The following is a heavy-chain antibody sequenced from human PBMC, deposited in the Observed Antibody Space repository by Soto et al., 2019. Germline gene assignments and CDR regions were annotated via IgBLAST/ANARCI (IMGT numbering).Heavy chain of an antibody. V-gene: IGHV1-2*04. CDR2: INPNSGGT. CDR3: AREVPAAPNWFDP. D-gene: IGHD2-2*01. Sequence: QVQLVQSGAEVKKPGASVKVSCKASGYTFTGYNMHWVRQAPGQGLEWMGWINPNSGGTNYAQKFQGWVTMTRDTSISTAYMELSRLRSDDTAVYYCAREVPAAPNWFDPWGQGTLVTVSS. CDR1: GYTFTGYN. J-gene: IGHJ5*02.